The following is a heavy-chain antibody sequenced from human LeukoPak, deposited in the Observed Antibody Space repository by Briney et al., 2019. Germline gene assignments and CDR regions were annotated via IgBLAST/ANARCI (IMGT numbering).Heavy chain of an antibody. D-gene: IGHD4-17*01. Sequence: SVKVSCKASGYTFTNYYMHWVRQAPGQGLEGMGRIIPILGIANYAQKFQRRVTITADKSTSTAYMEVSSVRSEDTAVYYCARDDYGDYGNYWGQGTLVTVSS. V-gene: IGHV1-69*04. CDR3: ARDDYGDYGNY. J-gene: IGHJ4*02. CDR1: GYTFTNYY. CDR2: IIPILGIA.